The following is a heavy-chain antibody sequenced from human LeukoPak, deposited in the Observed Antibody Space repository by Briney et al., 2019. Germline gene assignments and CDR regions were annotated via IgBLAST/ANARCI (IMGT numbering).Heavy chain of an antibody. V-gene: IGHV4-59*01. CDR1: GGSISSYY. J-gene: IGHJ3*02. CDR3: AKFRDEDAFDI. Sequence: SETLSLTCTVSGGSISSYYWSWIRQPPGKGLEWIGYIYYSGSTNYKPSLKSRVTISVETSKNQFSLKLRSVTAADTAVYYCAKFRDEDAFDIWGQGTMVTVSS. CDR2: IYYSGST. D-gene: IGHD5-24*01.